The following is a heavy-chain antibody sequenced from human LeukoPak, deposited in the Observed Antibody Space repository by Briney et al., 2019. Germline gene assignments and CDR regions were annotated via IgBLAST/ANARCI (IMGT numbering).Heavy chain of an antibody. CDR2: IFHSGST. D-gene: IGHD5-18*01. CDR1: GGSISSGGYY. CDR3: AREDSYGGKFDY. J-gene: IGHJ4*02. V-gene: IGHV4-30-2*01. Sequence: SETLSLTCTVSGGSISSGGYYWSWIRQPPGKGLEWIGYIFHSGSTHYSPSLKSRVTISVHKSKNQFSLKLSSVTAADTAVYYCAREDSYGGKFDYWGQGTLVTVSS.